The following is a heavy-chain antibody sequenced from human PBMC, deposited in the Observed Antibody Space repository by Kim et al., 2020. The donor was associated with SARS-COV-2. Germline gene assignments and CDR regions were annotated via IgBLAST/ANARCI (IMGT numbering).Heavy chain of an antibody. CDR1: GFTFSSYA. CDR3: AKDHRYYDSSGYSDY. CDR2: ISGSGGST. V-gene: IGHV3-23*01. J-gene: IGHJ4*02. D-gene: IGHD3-22*01. Sequence: GGSLRLSCAASGFTFSSYAMSWVRQAPGKGLEWVSAISGSGGSTYYADSVKGRFTISRDNSKNTLYLQMNSLRAEDTAVYYCAKDHRYYDSSGYSDYWGQGTLVTVSS.